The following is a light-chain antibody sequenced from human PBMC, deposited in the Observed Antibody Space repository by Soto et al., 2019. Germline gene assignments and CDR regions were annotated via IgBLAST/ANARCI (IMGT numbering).Light chain of an antibody. CDR2: KAS. CDR1: QSISSW. CDR3: QQYNSYSRT. Sequence: IQMPQSPSSLCASVGERVTSTCRASQSISSWLAWYQQKPGKAPKLLIYKASSLESGVPSRFSGSGSGTEFTLTISSLQPHDFATYYCQQYNSYSRTFGQGPKVDIK. J-gene: IGKJ1*01. V-gene: IGKV1-5*03.